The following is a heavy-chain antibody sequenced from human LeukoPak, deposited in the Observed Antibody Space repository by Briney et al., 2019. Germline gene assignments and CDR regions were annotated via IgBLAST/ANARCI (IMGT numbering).Heavy chain of an antibody. D-gene: IGHD6-19*01. J-gene: IGHJ4*02. Sequence: SETLSLTCAVYGGSFSGYYWSWIRQPPGKGLEWIGEINHSGSTNYNPSLKSRVTISVDTSKNQFSLKLSSVTAADTAVYYCARARGQQRGWYYFDYWGQGTLVTVSS. CDR3: ARARGQQRGWYYFDY. V-gene: IGHV4-34*01. CDR1: GGSFSGYY. CDR2: INHSGST.